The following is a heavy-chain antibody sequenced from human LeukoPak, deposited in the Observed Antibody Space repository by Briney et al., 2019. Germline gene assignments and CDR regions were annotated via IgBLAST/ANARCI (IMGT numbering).Heavy chain of an antibody. CDR1: GFTFSSYA. CDR2: ISYDGSNK. J-gene: IGHJ4*02. CDR3: AKDPRRYSNYFDY. Sequence: GGSLRLSCAASGFTFSSYAMHWVRQAPGKGLEWVAVISYDGSNKYYADSVKGRFTISRDNSKNTLYLQMNSLRAEDTAVYYCAKDPRRYSNYFDYWGQGTLVTVSS. D-gene: IGHD4-4*01. V-gene: IGHV3-30-3*01.